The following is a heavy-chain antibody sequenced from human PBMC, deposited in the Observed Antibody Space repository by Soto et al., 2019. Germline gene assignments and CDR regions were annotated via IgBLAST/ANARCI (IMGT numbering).Heavy chain of an antibody. V-gene: IGHV1-69*06. CDR3: APDDFWSGNPPVRYYYYGMDV. CDR1: GGTFSSYA. Sequence: SVKVSCKASGGTFSSYAISWVRQAPGQGLEWMGGIIPIFGTANYAQKFQGRVTITADKSTSTAYMELSSLRSEDTAVYYCAPDDFWSGNPPVRYYYYGMDVWGQGTTVTVSS. D-gene: IGHD3-3*01. CDR2: IIPIFGTA. J-gene: IGHJ6*02.